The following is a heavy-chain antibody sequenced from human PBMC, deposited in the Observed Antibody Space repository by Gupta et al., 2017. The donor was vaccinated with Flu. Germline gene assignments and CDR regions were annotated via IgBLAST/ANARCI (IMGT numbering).Heavy chain of an antibody. J-gene: IGHJ4*02. CDR1: GGSISSGGYY. CDR3: ARDSGTVVIGEPAFDY. D-gene: IGHD3-10*01. V-gene: IGHV4-31*03. Sequence: QVQLQESGPGLVKPSQTLSLTCTVSGGSISSGGYYWSWIRQHPGKGLEWIGYIYYSGSTYYNPSLKSRVTISVDTSKNQFSLKLSSVTAADTAVYYCARDSGTVVIGEPAFDYWGQGTLVTVSS. CDR2: IYYSGST.